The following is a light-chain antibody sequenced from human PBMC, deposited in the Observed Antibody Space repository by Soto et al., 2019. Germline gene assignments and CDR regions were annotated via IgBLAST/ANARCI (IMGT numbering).Light chain of an antibody. CDR3: QQYNNWPLT. Sequence: ETVMTQSPVTLTVYPGERATLSCRARQSVGSNLAWYQQKPGQAPRLLIYGASTRATGIPARFSGSGSGTEFTLTISRLQSEDFAVYHCQQYNNWPLTFGQGTKVDIK. V-gene: IGKV3-15*01. CDR2: GAS. CDR1: QSVGSN. J-gene: IGKJ1*01.